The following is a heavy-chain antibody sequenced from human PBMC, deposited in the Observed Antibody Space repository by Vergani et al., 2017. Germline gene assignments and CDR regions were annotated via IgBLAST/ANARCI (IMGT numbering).Heavy chain of an antibody. D-gene: IGHD2-15*01. J-gene: IGHJ6*03. CDR2: IYYSGST. Sequence: QVQLQESGPGLVKPSQTLSLTCTVSGGSISSGGYYWSWIRQHPEKGLEWIGYIYYSGSTYYNPSLKSRVTISVDTSKNQFSLKLSSVTAADTAVYYCARGGYCSGGSCTTGYYYYMDVWGKGTTVTVSS. CDR3: ARGGYCSGGSCTTGYYYYMDV. V-gene: IGHV4-31*03. CDR1: GGSISSGGYY.